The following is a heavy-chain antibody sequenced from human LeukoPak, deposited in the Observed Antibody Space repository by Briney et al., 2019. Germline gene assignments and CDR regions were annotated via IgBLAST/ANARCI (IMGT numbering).Heavy chain of an antibody. Sequence: GGSLRLSCEVSGFTFSSYWMNWVRQAPGKGLEWVANIKRDGSERYYADSVKGRFTISRDNAKNSLYLQMNSLRAEDTAVYYCARDRASWFSITMIPGAFDIWAKGQWSPSLQ. CDR3: ARDRASWFSITMIPGAFDI. CDR1: GFTFSSYW. CDR2: IKRDGSER. J-gene: IGHJ3*02. V-gene: IGHV3-7*01. D-gene: IGHD3-22*01.